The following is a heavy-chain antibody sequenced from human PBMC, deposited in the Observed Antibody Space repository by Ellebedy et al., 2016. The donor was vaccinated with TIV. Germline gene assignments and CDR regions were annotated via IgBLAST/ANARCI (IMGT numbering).Heavy chain of an antibody. V-gene: IGHV3-13*01. CDR3: ARGSPMYYDFWSGYPRANYYGMDV. J-gene: IGHJ6*02. CDR2: IGTAGDT. D-gene: IGHD3-3*01. Sequence: GGSLRLSCAASGFTVSNNYMSWVRQAPGKGLEWVSAIGTAGDTYYPGSVKGRFTISRENAKNSLYLQMNSLRAGDTAVYYCARGSPMYYDFWSGYPRANYYGMDVWGQGTTVTVSS. CDR1: GFTVSNNY.